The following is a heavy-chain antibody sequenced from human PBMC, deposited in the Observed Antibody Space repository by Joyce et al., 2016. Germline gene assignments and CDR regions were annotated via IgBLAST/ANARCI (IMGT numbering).Heavy chain of an antibody. CDR2: INWDDNK. J-gene: IGHJ4*02. CDR1: GFSLPSFGVA. V-gene: IGHV2-5*02. Sequence: QITLKESGPTLVKPTQTLTLTCSFSGFSLPSFGVAVGWFRQTPGKALEWLGLINWDDNKYYNSYVKSRVTFTKDTSKNQVVLTMGNLAPVDTATFYCAHLSGYVESGYLPFCFDVWGPGTLVAVSS. D-gene: IGHD3-3*01. CDR3: AHLSGYVESGYLPFCFDV.